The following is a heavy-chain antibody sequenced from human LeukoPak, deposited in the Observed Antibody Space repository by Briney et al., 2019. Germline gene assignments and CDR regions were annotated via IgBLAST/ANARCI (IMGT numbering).Heavy chain of an antibody. CDR2: IWFDGGDK. D-gene: IGHD3-10*01. CDR3: ARVEGFGELLSQIDY. V-gene: IGHV3-33*01. CDR1: GFTFTTYG. J-gene: IGHJ4*02. Sequence: GGSLRLSCAASGFTFTTYGMHWVRQAPGKGLEWVADIWFDGGDKSYADSVKGRFTISRDNSKNTLYLQMNSLRAEDTAVYFCARVEGFGELLSQIDYWGQGTLVTVSS.